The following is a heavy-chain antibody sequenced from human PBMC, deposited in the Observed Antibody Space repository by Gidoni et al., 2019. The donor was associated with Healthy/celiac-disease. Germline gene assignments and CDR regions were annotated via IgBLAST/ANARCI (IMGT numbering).Heavy chain of an antibody. CDR3: ARSRGYCSSTSCYTIGIFDY. J-gene: IGHJ4*02. Sequence: HVLLQESGPALVKPSQTLSPPCPVSGDSFSRGHYHWSWIRRPPGKGLEWIGYIYYSGSTHYNPSLKSHVTISVDTSKNQFSLKLSSVTAADTAVYYCARSRGYCSSTSCYTIGIFDYWGQGTLVTVSS. V-gene: IGHV4-30-4*01. D-gene: IGHD2-2*02. CDR1: GDSFSRGHYH. CDR2: IYYSGST.